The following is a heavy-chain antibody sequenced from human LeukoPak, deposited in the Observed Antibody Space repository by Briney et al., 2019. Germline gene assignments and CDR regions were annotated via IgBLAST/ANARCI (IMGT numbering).Heavy chain of an antibody. V-gene: IGHV3-30*02. D-gene: IGHD3-16*01. J-gene: IGHJ5*01. CDR1: GFTYSDYG. CDR2: ILNDGTWE. Sequence: GGSLRLSCAASGFTYSDYGMHWVRQAPGRGLEWVAFILNDGTWEYYPDSVKGRLTISRDNSRSTLYLQMKSVRLEDTAIYYCVKGGSISHNWFDSWGQGTLVTVSS. CDR3: VKGGSISHNWFDS.